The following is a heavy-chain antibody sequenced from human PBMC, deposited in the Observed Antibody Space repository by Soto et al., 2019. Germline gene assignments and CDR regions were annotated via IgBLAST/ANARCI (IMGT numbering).Heavy chain of an antibody. CDR2: ISGSGDKT. Sequence: EVQLLESGGGLVQPGGSLRLSCAASGSTFSSYAINWVRQAPGKGLEWVSTISGSGDKTYYADSVKGRFTISRDNSKNTLSLQMNSLRAEDTAVYYCAKSGQSSWANMDVWGQGTTVTVSS. CDR3: AKSGQSSWANMDV. V-gene: IGHV3-23*01. D-gene: IGHD2-2*01. J-gene: IGHJ6*02. CDR1: GSTFSSYA.